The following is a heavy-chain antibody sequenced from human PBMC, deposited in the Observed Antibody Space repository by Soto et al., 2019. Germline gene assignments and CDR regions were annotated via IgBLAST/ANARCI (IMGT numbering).Heavy chain of an antibody. Sequence: SETLSLICTVSGVSISSGGYYWTWIRQHPQKGLEWIGHIYYSGSTYYNPSLKSRVTVSVDTSKNQFSLKLSSVTAADTAVYYCAREYYYDSSGFDYWGQGTLVTVPQ. CDR1: GVSISSGGYY. CDR2: IYYSGST. D-gene: IGHD3-22*01. V-gene: IGHV4-31*03. J-gene: IGHJ4*02. CDR3: AREYYYDSSGFDY.